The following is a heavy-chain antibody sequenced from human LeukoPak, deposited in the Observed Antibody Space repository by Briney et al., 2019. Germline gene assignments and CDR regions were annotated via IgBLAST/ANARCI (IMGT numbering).Heavy chain of an antibody. CDR3: ARDLVTVTKGFDI. CDR2: ISYIGST. J-gene: IGHJ3*02. CDR1: DDSFSSHY. Sequence: SETLSLTCAVSDDSFSSHYWTWIRQPPGKGLEWIGYISYIGSTNYNPSLKSRVTISIDTSRNQFSLRLSSVTAADTAVCYCARDLVTVTKGFDIWGQGTMVSVSS. V-gene: IGHV4-59*11. D-gene: IGHD4-17*01.